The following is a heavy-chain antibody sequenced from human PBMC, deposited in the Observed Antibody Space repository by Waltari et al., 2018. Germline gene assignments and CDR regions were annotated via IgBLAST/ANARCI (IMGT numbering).Heavy chain of an antibody. J-gene: IGHJ5*02. V-gene: IGHV4-61*02. D-gene: IGHD2-15*01. Sequence: QVQLQESGPGLVKPSQTLSLTCTVSGGSISSGSYYWSWIRQPAGKGLEWIGRIYTSGRTNYNPSLKSRVTISVDTSKNQFSLKLSSVTAADTAVYYCARDCRYCSGGSCYRWFDPWGQGTLVTVSS. CDR1: GGSISSGSYY. CDR3: ARDCRYCSGGSCYRWFDP. CDR2: IYTSGRT.